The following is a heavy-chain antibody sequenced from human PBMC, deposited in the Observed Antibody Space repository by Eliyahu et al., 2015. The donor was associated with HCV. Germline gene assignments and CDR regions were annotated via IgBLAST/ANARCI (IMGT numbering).Heavy chain of an antibody. J-gene: IGHJ6*03. D-gene: IGHD3-10*01. V-gene: IGHV3-23*01. CDR3: AKDRLILLWFGESADYYYMDV. Sequence: EVQLLESGGGLVQPGGSLRLSCAASGFTFSSYAMSWXRQAPGKGLEWVSAISGSGDTTYYADSVKGRFTISRDNSKNTLHLQMNSLRAEDTAVYYCAKDRLILLWFGESADYYYMDVWGKGTTVTVSS. CDR1: GFTFSSYA. CDR2: ISGSGDTT.